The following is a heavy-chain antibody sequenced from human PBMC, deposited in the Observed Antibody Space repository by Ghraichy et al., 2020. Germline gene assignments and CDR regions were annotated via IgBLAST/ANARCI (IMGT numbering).Heavy chain of an antibody. CDR2: ISSTSAI. Sequence: ALRLSCAASGFNFNNYAMNWVRQAPGKGLEWVSYISSTSAIYYADSVRGRFTISRDNAKNSLYLQMNSLRDEDAAVYYCARDYNWAFDHWGQGALVTVSS. V-gene: IGHV3-48*02. D-gene: IGHD1-20*01. J-gene: IGHJ4*02. CDR1: GFNFNNYA. CDR3: ARDYNWAFDH.